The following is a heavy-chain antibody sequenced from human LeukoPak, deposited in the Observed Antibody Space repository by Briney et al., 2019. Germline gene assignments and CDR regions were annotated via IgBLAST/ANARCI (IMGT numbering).Heavy chain of an antibody. V-gene: IGHV3-7*01. Sequence: GGSLRLSCAASGFTFSSYWMSWVRQAPGKGLEWVANIKQDGSEKYYVDSVKGRFTISRDNAKNSLYLQMNSLRAEDTAVYYCAREGSVLRYFDWSRNDDAFDIWGQGTMVTVSS. J-gene: IGHJ3*02. D-gene: IGHD3-9*01. CDR3: AREGSVLRYFDWSRNDDAFDI. CDR1: GFTFSSYW. CDR2: IKQDGSEK.